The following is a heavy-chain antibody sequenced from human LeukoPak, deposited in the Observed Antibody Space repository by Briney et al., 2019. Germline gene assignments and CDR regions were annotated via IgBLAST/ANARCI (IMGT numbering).Heavy chain of an antibody. CDR2: IGIRGDT. Sequence: PGGSLRPSCAASGFTFIDYDMHWVPQVIGKGLEWVSAIGIRGDTHYSGSVKGRFTISRENAESSLYLQMNSLRAEDTAVYYCARGGIQVSGIDEFDYWGQGTLVTVSS. CDR3: ARGGIQVSGIDEFDY. D-gene: IGHD6-19*01. CDR1: GFTFIDYD. J-gene: IGHJ4*02. V-gene: IGHV3-13*01.